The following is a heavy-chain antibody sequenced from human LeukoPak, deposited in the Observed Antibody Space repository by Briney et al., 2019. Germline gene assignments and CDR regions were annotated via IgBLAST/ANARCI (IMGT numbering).Heavy chain of an antibody. CDR1: GFTLSSYG. D-gene: IGHD3-9*01. J-gene: IGHJ4*02. CDR2: IRYDGSNK. Sequence: GGSLRLSCAASGFTLSSYGMHWVRQAPGKGLEWVAFIRYDGSNKYYADSVKGRFTISRDNSKNTLSLQMNSLRAEDTAVYYCARDRYGSFDGYGTFDYWGQGTLVTVSS. CDR3: ARDRYGSFDGYGTFDY. V-gene: IGHV3-30*02.